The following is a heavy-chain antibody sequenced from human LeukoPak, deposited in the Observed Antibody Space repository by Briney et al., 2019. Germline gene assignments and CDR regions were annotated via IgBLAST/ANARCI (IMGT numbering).Heavy chain of an antibody. J-gene: IGHJ4*02. Sequence: PGGSLRLSCAASGFTFSHYGMHWIRQAPGKGLEWVSYISSSGSSIYYADSVKGRFTISRDNAKDSLYLQMNSLRAEDTAVYYCARDPGSGYEEHFDYWGQGTLVTVSS. CDR2: ISSSGSSI. CDR3: ARDPGSGYEEHFDY. D-gene: IGHD5-12*01. V-gene: IGHV3-11*01. CDR1: GFTFSHYG.